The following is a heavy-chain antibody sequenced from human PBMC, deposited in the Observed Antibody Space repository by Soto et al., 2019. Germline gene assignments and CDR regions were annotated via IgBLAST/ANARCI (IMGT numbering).Heavy chain of an antibody. J-gene: IGHJ6*02. CDR1: GGTFSSYA. CDR3: ARGGSATGTIFGVVIIPDYYYYYGMDV. D-gene: IGHD3-3*01. V-gene: IGHV1-69*13. Sequence: SVKVSCKASGGTFSSYAISWVRQAPGQGLEWMGGIIPIFGTANYAQKFQGRVTITADESTSTAYMELSSLRSEDTAVYYCARGGSATGTIFGVVIIPDYYYYYGMDVWGQGTTVTVSS. CDR2: IIPIFGTA.